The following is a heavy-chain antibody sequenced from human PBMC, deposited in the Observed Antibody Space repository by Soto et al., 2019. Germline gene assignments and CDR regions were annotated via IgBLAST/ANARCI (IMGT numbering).Heavy chain of an antibody. V-gene: IGHV3-23*01. D-gene: IGHD3-10*01. CDR3: AKARGAMVRGAAFYFDY. J-gene: IGHJ4*02. Sequence: PGGSLRIYCAASGFTFNIYAMTWVRQAPGKGLEWVSAITGSGGSTYCADSVKGRFTISRDNSKNTLYLQMNSLRAEDTAVYYCAKARGAMVRGAAFYFDYWGQGTLVTSPQ. CDR2: ITGSGGST. CDR1: GFTFNIYA.